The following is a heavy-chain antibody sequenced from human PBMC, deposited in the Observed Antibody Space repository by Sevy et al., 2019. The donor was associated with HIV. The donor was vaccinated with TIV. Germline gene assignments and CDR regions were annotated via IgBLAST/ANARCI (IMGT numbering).Heavy chain of an antibody. CDR2: LIGGGSRT. CDR1: GFPFSNFA. D-gene: IGHD2-8*02. V-gene: IGHV3-23*01. Sequence: GGSLRLSCAASGFPFSNFAMSWVRQAPGMGLEWVSTLIGGGSRTYYADSVTGRFIISRDNSRNTLYLQMNSLRAEDTAIYYCAKRRVQSGLSGGGANYGMDVCGRRTTVTVSS. J-gene: IGHJ6*02. CDR3: AKRRVQSGLSGGGANYGMDV.